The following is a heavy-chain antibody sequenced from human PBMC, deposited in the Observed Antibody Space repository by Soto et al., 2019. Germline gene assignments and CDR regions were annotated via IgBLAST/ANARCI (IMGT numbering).Heavy chain of an antibody. CDR2: IIPIFGTA. CDR1: GGTFSSYA. J-gene: IGHJ3*02. Sequence: ASVKVSCKASGGTFSSYAISWVRQAPGQGLEWMGGIIPIFGTANYAQKFQGRVTITADESTSTAYMELSSLRSEDTAVYYCATPGINGTTMEDAFDIWGQGTMVTVSS. V-gene: IGHV1-69*13. CDR3: ATPGINGTTMEDAFDI. D-gene: IGHD1-20*01.